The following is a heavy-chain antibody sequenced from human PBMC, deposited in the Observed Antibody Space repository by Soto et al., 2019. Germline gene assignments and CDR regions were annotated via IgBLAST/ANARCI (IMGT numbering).Heavy chain of an antibody. V-gene: IGHV3-21*01. CDR3: ARGYCGGGGCYLRRDACDV. CDR1: GFTFSAYH. D-gene: IGHD2-15*01. Sequence: EVQLVESGGGLVMPGGSLRLSCAASGFTFSAYHMNWVRQAPGKGLEWVSSINPTSSHIYYADSVRGRFTISRDDSKNAASLQMNSLRTEDAALYYCARGYCGGGGCYLRRDACDVWGQGTMVTFSS. CDR2: INPTSSHI. J-gene: IGHJ3*01.